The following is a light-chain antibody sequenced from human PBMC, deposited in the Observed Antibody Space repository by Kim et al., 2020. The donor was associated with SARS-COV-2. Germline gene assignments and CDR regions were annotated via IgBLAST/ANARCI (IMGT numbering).Light chain of an antibody. V-gene: IGKV1-39*01. CDR3: QQSYTSPPQT. CDR2: GAS. J-gene: IGKJ1*01. CDR1: QYISRY. Sequence: DIQMTQSPSSLSASVGDTVSITCRASQYISRYLNWYQQKPGKPPNLLIYGASNLRGGVPSRFSGSASGTDFTLTISGLRPDDFATYYCQQSYTSPPQTFGQGTKVDIK.